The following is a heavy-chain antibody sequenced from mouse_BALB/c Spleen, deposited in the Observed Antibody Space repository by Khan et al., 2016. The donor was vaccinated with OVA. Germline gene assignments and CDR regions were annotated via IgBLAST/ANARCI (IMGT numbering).Heavy chain of an antibody. CDR1: GFSLTSFG. CDR2: IWGDGST. V-gene: IGHV2-3*01. J-gene: IGHJ4*01. D-gene: IGHD1-1*01. Sequence: QVQLKQSGPGLVAPSQSLSITCTVSGFSLTSFGVNWVRQPPGKGLEWLGVIWGDGSTNYHSTLKSRLIVSKDNSKSQVFLKLISLQTDDTATYYCAKFTPDHYSMDYWGQGTSVTVSS. CDR3: AKFTPDHYSMDY.